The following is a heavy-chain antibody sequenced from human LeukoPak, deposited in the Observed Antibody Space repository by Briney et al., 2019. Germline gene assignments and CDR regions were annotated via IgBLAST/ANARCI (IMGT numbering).Heavy chain of an antibody. CDR1: GFTFSNYW. D-gene: IGHD3-10*01. CDR2: INSDGSST. Sequence: GGSLRLSCAASGFTFSNYWMHWVRQAPGKGLVWVSRINSDGSSTTYADSVKGRFTISRDNAKNTLYLQMNSLRDEDTAVYYCARDYGRSRDYGMDVWGQGTTVTVSS. V-gene: IGHV3-74*01. CDR3: ARDYGRSRDYGMDV. J-gene: IGHJ6*02.